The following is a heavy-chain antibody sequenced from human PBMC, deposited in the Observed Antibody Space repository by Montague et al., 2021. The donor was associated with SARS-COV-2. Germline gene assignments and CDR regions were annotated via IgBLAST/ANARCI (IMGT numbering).Heavy chain of an antibody. D-gene: IGHD1-1*01. V-gene: IGHV4-39*01. CDR3: TRHVHMTWPEPSPGFDY. CDR1: GDSISSSSYN. Sequence: SETLSLTCTVSGDSISSSSYNWGWIRQPPGKGLEWIGSVHYNGRTYCNPSLKSRVTIYVDTSKNQISLRLSSVTAADTAVYYSTRHVHMTWPEPSPGFDYWGQGTLVTVSS. CDR2: VHYNGRT. J-gene: IGHJ4*02.